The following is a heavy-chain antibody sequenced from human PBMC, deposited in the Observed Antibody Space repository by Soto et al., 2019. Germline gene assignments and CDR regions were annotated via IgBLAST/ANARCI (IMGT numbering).Heavy chain of an antibody. CDR2: ISGSGGST. Sequence: SWVRQAPGKGLEWASAISGSGGSTYYADSVKGRFTISRDNSKNTLYLQMNSLRAEDTAVYYCAKGIVPAALYYYYYGMDVWGQGTTVTVSS. J-gene: IGHJ6*02. CDR3: AKGIVPAALYYYYYGMDV. V-gene: IGHV3-23*01. D-gene: IGHD2-2*01.